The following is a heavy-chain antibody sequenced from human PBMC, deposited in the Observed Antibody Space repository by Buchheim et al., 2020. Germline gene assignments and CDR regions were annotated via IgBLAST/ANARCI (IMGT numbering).Heavy chain of an antibody. CDR2: IYYSGST. V-gene: IGHV4-59*01. CDR1: GGSISSYY. D-gene: IGHD3-3*01. Sequence: QVQLQESGPGLVKPSETLSLTCTVSGGSISSYYWSWIRQPPGKGLEWIGYIYYSGSTNYNPSLKSRVTISVDTSKNQFSLKLSSVTAADTAVYYCAREWSGPYYYYMDVWGKGTT. J-gene: IGHJ6*03. CDR3: AREWSGPYYYYMDV.